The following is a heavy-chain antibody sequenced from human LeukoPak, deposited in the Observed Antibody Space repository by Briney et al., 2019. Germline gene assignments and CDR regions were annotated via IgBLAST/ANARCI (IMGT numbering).Heavy chain of an antibody. V-gene: IGHV4-34*01. Sequence: SETLSLTCAVSGGSFSGYYWTWIRQPPGEGLEWIGEINHSGSTNYNPSLKSRVTISVDTSKNQFSLKLSSVTAADTAVYYCARDPTVVTLDAFDIWGQGTMVTVSS. J-gene: IGHJ3*02. CDR3: ARDPTVVTLDAFDI. CDR2: INHSGST. CDR1: GGSFSGYY. D-gene: IGHD4-23*01.